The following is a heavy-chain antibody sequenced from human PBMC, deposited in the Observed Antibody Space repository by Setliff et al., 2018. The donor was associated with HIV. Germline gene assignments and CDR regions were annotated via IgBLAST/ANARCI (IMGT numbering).Heavy chain of an antibody. CDR1: GGTFSNYG. V-gene: IGHV1-69*05. D-gene: IGHD2-2*01. J-gene: IGHJ5*02. CDR3: ARDFGGYCSSMSCPGLFDP. CDR2: IIPISGTA. Sequence: VASVKVSCKASGGTFSNYGMSWVRQAPGQGLEWMGGIIPISGTANYAQKFQGRVTITTGESTSTAYMELSGLRSEDTAVYYCARDFGGYCSSMSCPGLFDPCGQGTLVTVSS.